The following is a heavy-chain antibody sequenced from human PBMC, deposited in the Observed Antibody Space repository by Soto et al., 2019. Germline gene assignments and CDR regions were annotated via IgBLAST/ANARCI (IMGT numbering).Heavy chain of an antibody. CDR3: ARHPERIAQIGWFDP. Sequence: PSETLLLTCAVSGGSISSGGYCWSWIRKPPGKGLEWIGYIYHSGSTYYNPSLKSRVTISVDRSKNQFSLKLSSVTAADTAVYYCARHPERIAQIGWFDPWGQGTLVTVSS. CDR2: IYHSGST. D-gene: IGHD6-13*01. CDR1: GGSISSGGYC. V-gene: IGHV4-30-2*01. J-gene: IGHJ5*02.